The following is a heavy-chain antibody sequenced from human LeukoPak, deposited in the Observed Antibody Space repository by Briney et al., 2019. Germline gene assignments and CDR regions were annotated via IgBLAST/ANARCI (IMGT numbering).Heavy chain of an antibody. J-gene: IGHJ4*02. Sequence: GGSLRLSCAAPGFTFSSYGMHWVRQAPGKGLEWVAVIWYDGSNIYYADSVKGRFTISRDNSKNTLYLQMNSLRAEDTAVYYCAKGTGIAVAGPDYWGQGTLVTVSS. CDR1: GFTFSSYG. D-gene: IGHD6-19*01. V-gene: IGHV3-33*06. CDR3: AKGTGIAVAGPDY. CDR2: IWYDGSNI.